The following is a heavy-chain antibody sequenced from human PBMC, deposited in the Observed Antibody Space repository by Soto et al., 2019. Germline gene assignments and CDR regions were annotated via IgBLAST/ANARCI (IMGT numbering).Heavy chain of an antibody. Sequence: GASVKVSCKASGYTFTSYYMDWVRQAPGQGLEWIGIINPSGGSTSYAQKFQGRVTMTRDTSTSTVYMELSSLRSEDTAVYYCASEVRTRGGNSARPGKLDYWGQGTLVTVSS. J-gene: IGHJ4*02. CDR2: INPSGGST. CDR3: ASEVRTRGGNSARPGKLDY. V-gene: IGHV1-46*03. D-gene: IGHD2-21*02. CDR1: GYTFTSYY.